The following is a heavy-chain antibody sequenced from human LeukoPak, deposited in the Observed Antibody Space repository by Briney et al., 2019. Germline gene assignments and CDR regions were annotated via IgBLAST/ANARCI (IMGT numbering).Heavy chain of an antibody. D-gene: IGHD3-3*01. CDR1: GFTFSSYA. J-gene: IGHJ5*02. CDR3: AKTPYYDFWSGYFNWFDP. V-gene: IGHV3-23*01. CDR2: ISGSGGST. Sequence: GGSLRLSCAASGFTFSSYAMSWVRQAPGKGLEWVSAISGSGGSTCYADSVKGRFTISRDNSKNTLYLQMNSLRAEDTAVYYCAKTPYYDFWSGYFNWFDPWGQGTLVTVSS.